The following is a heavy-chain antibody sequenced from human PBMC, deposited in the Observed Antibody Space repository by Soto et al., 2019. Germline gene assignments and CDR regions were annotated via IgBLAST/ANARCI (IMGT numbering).Heavy chain of an antibody. J-gene: IGHJ4*02. CDR3: ARDGQYGDYGYYFDF. CDR2: INPKGGDT. CDR1: GYIFTSYG. D-gene: IGHD4-17*01. V-gene: IGHV1-2*02. Sequence: ASVKVSCKASGYIFTSYGISWVRQAPGQGLKWMGWINPKGGDTEYAQTFQGRVTMTRDTSINTVYMQLSGMRSDDTALYYCARDGQYGDYGYYFDFWGQGALVTVSS.